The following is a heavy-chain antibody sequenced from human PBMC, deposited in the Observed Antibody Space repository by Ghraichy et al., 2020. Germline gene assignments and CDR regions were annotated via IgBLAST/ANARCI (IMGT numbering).Heavy chain of an antibody. Sequence: SETLSLTCTVSGGSISSPSHYWGWFRQPPGKGLEWIGSIYYSGSTYYNPSLKSRVTISVDTSKNHFSLSLSSVTAADTAVFYCARINYGVCWGQGTLVTVSS. CDR1: GGSISSPSHY. CDR3: ARINYGVC. J-gene: IGHJ4*02. CDR2: IYYSGST. D-gene: IGHD4-11*01. V-gene: IGHV4-39*02.